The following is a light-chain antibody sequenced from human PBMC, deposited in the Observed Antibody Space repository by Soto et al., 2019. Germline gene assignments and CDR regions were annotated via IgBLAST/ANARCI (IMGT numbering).Light chain of an antibody. CDR2: DVS. CDR3: CSYAGSSWV. V-gene: IGLV2-11*01. Sequence: QSALTQPRSVSGSPGQSVTISCTGTSNDVGGYNYVSWYQQHPGQAPKLMIYDVSKRPSGVPDRFFGSKSGNTASLTISGLQAEDEADYYCCSYAGSSWVFGGGTQLTVL. J-gene: IGLJ3*02. CDR1: SNDVGGYNY.